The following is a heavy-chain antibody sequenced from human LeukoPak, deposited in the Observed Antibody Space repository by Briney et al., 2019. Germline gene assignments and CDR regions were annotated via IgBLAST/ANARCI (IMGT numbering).Heavy chain of an antibody. D-gene: IGHD2-15*01. Sequence: GRSLRLSCAASGFTFSSYAMHWVRQAPGKGLEWVAVISYDGGNKYYADSVKGRFTISRDNSRNTLYLQMNSLRAEDTAVYYCARGSGGRGAYYYYGMDVWGKGTTVTVSS. J-gene: IGHJ6*04. V-gene: IGHV3-30*04. CDR1: GFTFSSYA. CDR2: ISYDGGNK. CDR3: ARGSGGRGAYYYYGMDV.